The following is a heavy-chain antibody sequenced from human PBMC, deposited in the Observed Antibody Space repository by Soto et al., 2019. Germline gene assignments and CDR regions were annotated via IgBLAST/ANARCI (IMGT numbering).Heavy chain of an antibody. CDR1: GYTFTTYY. Sequence: GASVKVSCKASGYTFTTYYLHWVRQAPGQDLEWMGWINPNSGMTNSAQKFQGRVTMTRDTSITTAYMELSRLNSDDTAVYYCARQLSHICDSWGQGTLVTVSS. CDR2: INPNSGMT. D-gene: IGHD1-1*01. V-gene: IGHV1-2*02. J-gene: IGHJ4*02. CDR3: ARQLSHICDS.